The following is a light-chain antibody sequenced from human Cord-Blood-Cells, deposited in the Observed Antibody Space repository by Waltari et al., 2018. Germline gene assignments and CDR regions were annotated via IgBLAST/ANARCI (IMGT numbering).Light chain of an antibody. J-gene: IGKJ1*01. CDR1: QSISSW. CDR3: QQYTSYAT. V-gene: IGKV1-5*03. CDR2: KAS. Sequence: DIQMTQSPSTLSESVGVRVTITCRASQSISSWLAWYQQKPGKAPKLLIYKASSLESGVPSRFSRRGSGTEFSLTISCLQPDDFASYYCQQYTSYATFGHGTKVEI.